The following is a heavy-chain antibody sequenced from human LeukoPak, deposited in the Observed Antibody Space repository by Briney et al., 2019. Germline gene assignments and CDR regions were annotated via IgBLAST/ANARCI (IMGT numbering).Heavy chain of an antibody. D-gene: IGHD3-22*01. V-gene: IGHV3-74*01. CDR2: INSDGSST. CDR3: GSLTVVAKDH. Sequence: PGGSLRLSCAASGFTFSTYWMHWVRQAPGKGLVGVAQINSDGSSTSYADSVKGRFTISRDNAKNTLYLQMINLRAEETAVYYCGSLTVVAKDHWGQGTLVTVSS. J-gene: IGHJ4*02. CDR1: GFTFSTYW.